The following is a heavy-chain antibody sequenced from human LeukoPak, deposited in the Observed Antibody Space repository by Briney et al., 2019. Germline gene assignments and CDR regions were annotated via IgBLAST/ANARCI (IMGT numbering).Heavy chain of an antibody. CDR2: IYPGDSDT. Sequence: GESLKISCKGSGYIFTSYWIGWVRQMPGKGLEWMGIIYPGDSDTRYSPSFQGQVTISADKSISTAYLQWSSLKASDTAMYYCARRYSSSTKPGGFDPWGQGTLVTVSS. D-gene: IGHD6-6*01. CDR1: GYIFTSYW. V-gene: IGHV5-51*01. CDR3: ARRYSSSTKPGGFDP. J-gene: IGHJ5*02.